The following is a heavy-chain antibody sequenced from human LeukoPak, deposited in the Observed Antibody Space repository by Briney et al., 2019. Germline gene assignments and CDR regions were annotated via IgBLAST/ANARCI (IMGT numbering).Heavy chain of an antibody. CDR1: GFTFSSYT. V-gene: IGHV3-23*01. CDR3: AKAPYDILTGIDY. D-gene: IGHD3-9*01. Sequence: QTGGSLRLSCAASGFTFSSYTMSWVRQAPGKGLEWVSAISGSGGSTYYADSVKGRFTISRDNSKNTLYLQMNSLRAEDTAVYYCAKAPYDILTGIDYWGQGTLVTVSS. J-gene: IGHJ4*02. CDR2: ISGSGGST.